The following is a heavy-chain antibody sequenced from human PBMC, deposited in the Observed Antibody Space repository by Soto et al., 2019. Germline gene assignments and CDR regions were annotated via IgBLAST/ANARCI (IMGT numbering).Heavy chain of an antibody. CDR2: ISAYNGNT. CDR3: ARDRSITMVRGVIILGFPSSNWFDP. J-gene: IGHJ5*02. Sequence: ASVKVSCKASGYTFTSYGISWVRQAPGQGLEWMGWISAYNGNTNYAQKLQGRVTMTTDTSTSTAYMELRSLRSDDTAVYYCARDRSITMVRGVIILGFPSSNWFDPWGQGTLVTAPQ. CDR1: GYTFTSYG. V-gene: IGHV1-18*01. D-gene: IGHD3-10*01.